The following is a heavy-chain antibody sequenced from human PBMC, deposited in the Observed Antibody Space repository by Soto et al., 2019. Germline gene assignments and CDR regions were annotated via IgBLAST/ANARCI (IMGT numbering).Heavy chain of an antibody. Sequence: PSETLSLTCTVSGGSISSSSYYWGWIRQPPGKGLEWIGSIYYSGSTYYNPSLKSRVTISVDTSKNQFSLKLSSVTAADTAVYYCVRHGDFWSGYYPNMMANYYYYYMDGWGKGTTVTVSS. D-gene: IGHD3-3*01. CDR3: VRHGDFWSGYYPNMMANYYYYYMDG. CDR2: IYYSGST. CDR1: GGSISSSSYY. V-gene: IGHV4-39*01. J-gene: IGHJ6*03.